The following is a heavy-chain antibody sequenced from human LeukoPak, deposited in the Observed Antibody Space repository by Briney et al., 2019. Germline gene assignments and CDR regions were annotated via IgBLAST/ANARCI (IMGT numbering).Heavy chain of an antibody. CDR3: AKDISPSYDSSDNWFGP. CDR1: GFTFSSYS. CDR2: ISSSSSYI. V-gene: IGHV3-21*04. D-gene: IGHD3-22*01. Sequence: PGGSLRLSCAASGFTFSSYSMNWVRQAPGKGPEWVSSISSSSSYIYYADSVKGRFTISRDNAKNSLYLQMNSLRAEDTALYYCAKDISPSYDSSDNWFGPWGQGTLVTVSS. J-gene: IGHJ5*02.